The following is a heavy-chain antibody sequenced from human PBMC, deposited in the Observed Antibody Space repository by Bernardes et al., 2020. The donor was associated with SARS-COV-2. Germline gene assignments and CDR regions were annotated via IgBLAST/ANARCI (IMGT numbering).Heavy chain of an antibody. CDR3: ARQGTTISTSRPIHPFDI. J-gene: IGHJ3*02. CDR1: GGSISSYY. V-gene: IGHV4-4*07. Sequence: SETLSLTCTVSGGSISSYYWSWIRQPAGKGLEWIGRIYTSGSTNYNPSLKSRVTMSVDTSKNQFSLKLSSVTAADTAVYYCARQGTTISTSRPIHPFDIWGQGTMVTVSS. CDR2: IYTSGST. D-gene: IGHD4-4*01.